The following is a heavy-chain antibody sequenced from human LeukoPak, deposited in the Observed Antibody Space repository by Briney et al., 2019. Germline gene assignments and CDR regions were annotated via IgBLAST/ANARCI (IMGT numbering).Heavy chain of an antibody. D-gene: IGHD3-10*01. CDR3: ARLLRGSAFDI. Sequence: GGSLRLSCAASGLTLSGYWMHWVRQPPGKGLVWVSRVRSDGGDTTYADSVKGRFTISRDNAKNTLYLQMNSLRAEDTAVYYCARLLRGSAFDIWGQGTMVTVSS. CDR1: GLTLSGYW. J-gene: IGHJ3*02. CDR2: VRSDGGDT. V-gene: IGHV3-74*01.